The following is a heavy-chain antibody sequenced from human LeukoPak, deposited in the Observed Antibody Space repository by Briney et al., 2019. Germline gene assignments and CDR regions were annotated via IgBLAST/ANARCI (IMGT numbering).Heavy chain of an antibody. CDR1: GFTVSSNY. CDR2: IYSGGST. CDR3: ARDLEYRTAGRFDP. Sequence: PGGSLRLSCAASGFTVSSNYMNWVRQAPGKGLEWVSVIYSGGSTYFADSVKGRFTISRDNSKNTLYLQMNSLRAEDTAVYYCARDLEYRTAGRFDPWGQGTVVTVSS. D-gene: IGHD6-6*01. V-gene: IGHV3-66*01. J-gene: IGHJ5*02.